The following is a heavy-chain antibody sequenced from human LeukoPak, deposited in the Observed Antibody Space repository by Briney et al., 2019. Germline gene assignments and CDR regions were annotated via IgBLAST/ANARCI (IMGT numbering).Heavy chain of an antibody. Sequence: AGGSLRLSCAASEFTFSSYNMNWVRQAPRKGLEWVSSISSFSSYIYYADSVKGRFTISRDNAKNSLYLQMNSLRPEDVAMYYCTGETYYFDHWGQGALVTVSS. D-gene: IGHD3-10*01. V-gene: IGHV3-21*01. CDR1: EFTFSSYN. J-gene: IGHJ4*02. CDR2: ISSFSSYI. CDR3: TGETYYFDH.